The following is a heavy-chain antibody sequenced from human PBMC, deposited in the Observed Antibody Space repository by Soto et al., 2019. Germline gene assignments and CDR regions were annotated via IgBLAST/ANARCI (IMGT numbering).Heavy chain of an antibody. V-gene: IGHV4-39*01. CDR2: IYYSGST. CDR3: ATSNWFYP. Sequence: QLQLQESGPVLVNPSETLSLTCTFSGGSISSRVYYWGWIGQRPGKGLEWIGTIYYSGSTYYNPSLRSRVTPSSYTSKTQFSLKLSSVTAADTAVYYCATSNWFYPWGQGTLVTVSS. J-gene: IGHJ5*02. CDR1: GGSISSRVYY.